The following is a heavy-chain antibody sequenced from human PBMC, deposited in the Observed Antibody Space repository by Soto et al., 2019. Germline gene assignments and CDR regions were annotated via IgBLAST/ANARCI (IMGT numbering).Heavy chain of an antibody. CDR3: ARGVTAGVDY. CDR1: GYSFSSLD. Sequence: QVQLVQSGAEMREPGASVKVSCKASGYSFSSLDINWVRQTTGQGLEWMGWMQPRDGRTGYAQKFQGRVTMTRDTSINTAYMEMSSLTSDDPAFYYCARGVTAGVDYWGQGTLVTVSS. D-gene: IGHD1-26*01. J-gene: IGHJ4*02. CDR2: MQPRDGRT. V-gene: IGHV1-8*01.